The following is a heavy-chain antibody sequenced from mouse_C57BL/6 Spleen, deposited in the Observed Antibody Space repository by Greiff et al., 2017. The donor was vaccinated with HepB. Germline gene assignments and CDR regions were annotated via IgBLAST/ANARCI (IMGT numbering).Heavy chain of an antibody. Sequence: QVQLKQPGTELVKPGASVKLSCKASGYTFTSYWMHWVKQRPGQGLEWIGNINPSNGGTNYNEKFKSKATLTVDKSSSTAYMQLSSLTSEDSAVYYCARKGVLSYAMDYWGQGTSVTVSS. J-gene: IGHJ4*01. CDR2: INPSNGGT. CDR3: ARKGVLSYAMDY. V-gene: IGHV1-53*01. D-gene: IGHD2-14*01. CDR1: GYTFTSYW.